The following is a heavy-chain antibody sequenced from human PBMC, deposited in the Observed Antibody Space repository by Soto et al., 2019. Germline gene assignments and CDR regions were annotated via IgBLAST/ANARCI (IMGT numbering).Heavy chain of an antibody. J-gene: IGHJ4*02. CDR3: DGSGYYPLGH. Sequence: AGGSLRLSCAASGFTLRSYWMSWVRQAPGKGLEWVSYISSSGNIISYADSVKGRFTISRDKANNSLYLQMNSLRAEDTAVYYNDGSGYYPLGHWGQGTLVTVSS. V-gene: IGHV3-48*03. D-gene: IGHD3-22*01. CDR2: ISSSGNII. CDR1: GFTLRSYW.